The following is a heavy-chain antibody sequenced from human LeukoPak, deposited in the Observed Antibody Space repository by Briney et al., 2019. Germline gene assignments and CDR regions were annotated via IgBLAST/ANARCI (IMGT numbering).Heavy chain of an antibody. Sequence: GRSLRLSCAASGFTFTSYGMHWVRQAPGKGLEWVAVIWYDGSNKYYADSVKGRFTISRDDSKNTLYLQMNSLRAEDTAVYYCARDPIAAVRFDYWGQGTLVTVSS. D-gene: IGHD6-13*01. CDR1: GFTFTSYG. CDR2: IWYDGSNK. V-gene: IGHV3-33*01. CDR3: ARDPIAAVRFDY. J-gene: IGHJ4*02.